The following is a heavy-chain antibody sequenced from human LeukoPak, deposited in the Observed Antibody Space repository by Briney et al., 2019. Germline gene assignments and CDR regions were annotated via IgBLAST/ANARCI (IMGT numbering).Heavy chain of an antibody. CDR1: GFTFSRSW. CDR3: AREYCSSTTCYTALDV. V-gene: IGHV3-7*01. Sequence: GGSLRLSCAASGFTFSRSWMTWVRQAPGKGVEWVANIKPDGSEKNYVVSVKGRFTISRDNAKNSLHLQMNSLRAEDTAVYYCAREYCSSTTCYTALDVWGKGTTVTVSS. D-gene: IGHD2-2*02. CDR2: IKPDGSEK. J-gene: IGHJ6*04.